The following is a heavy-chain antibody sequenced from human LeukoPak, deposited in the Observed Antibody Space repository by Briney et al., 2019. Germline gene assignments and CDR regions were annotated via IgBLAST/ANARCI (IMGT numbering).Heavy chain of an antibody. CDR2: ISYDGSNK. CDR3: ARGELLLWFGEDYYFDY. Sequence: GGSLRLSCAASGFTFSSYAMHWVRQAPGKGLEWVAVISYDGSNKYYADSVKGRFTTSRDNSKNTLYLQMNSLRAEDTAVYYCARGELLLWFGEDYYFDYWGQGTLVTVSS. V-gene: IGHV3-30-3*01. J-gene: IGHJ4*02. D-gene: IGHD3-10*01. CDR1: GFTFSSYA.